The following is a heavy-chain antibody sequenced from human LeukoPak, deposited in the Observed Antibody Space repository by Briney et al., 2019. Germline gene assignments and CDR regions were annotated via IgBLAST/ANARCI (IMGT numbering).Heavy chain of an antibody. D-gene: IGHD3-10*01. J-gene: IGHJ4*02. CDR1: GYTFTGYY. CDR2: INPNSGGT. CDR3: ARKYGSGSYYIDY. Sequence: RRASVKVSCKASGYTFTGYYMHWVRQAPGQGLEWMGWINPNSGGTNYAQKFQGRVTMTRDTSISTAYMELSRLRSDDTAVYYCARKYGSGSYYIDYWGQGTLVTVSS. V-gene: IGHV1-2*02.